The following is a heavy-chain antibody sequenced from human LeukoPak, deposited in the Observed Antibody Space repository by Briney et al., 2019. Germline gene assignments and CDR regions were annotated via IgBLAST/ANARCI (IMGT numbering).Heavy chain of an antibody. V-gene: IGHV3-7*03. CDR3: ARGGGLDV. D-gene: IGHD3-16*01. J-gene: IGHJ6*02. Sequence: GGSLRLSCTASGFIFSTYWMSWVRQAPGKGLVWVANIKEDARDTHYVDSVKCRFTIPRDNAKNSLYLQMSNLRAEDTAVYFCARGGGLDVWGQGATVTVSS. CDR1: GFIFSTYW. CDR2: IKEDARDT.